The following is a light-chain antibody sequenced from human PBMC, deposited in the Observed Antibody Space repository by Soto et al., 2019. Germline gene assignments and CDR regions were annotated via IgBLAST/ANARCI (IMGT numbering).Light chain of an antibody. CDR2: GNT. V-gene: IGLV1-40*01. CDR3: LSFDSSLSVV. J-gene: IGLJ2*01. CDR1: SSNIGAGYD. Sequence: QSVLTQPPSVSGAPGQRVTISCTGSSSNIGAGYDVHWYQQLPGRAPKLLIYGNTNRPSGVPDRFSGSKSGTSASLAITGLKAEDEAAYYCLSFDSSLSVVFGGGTKVTVL.